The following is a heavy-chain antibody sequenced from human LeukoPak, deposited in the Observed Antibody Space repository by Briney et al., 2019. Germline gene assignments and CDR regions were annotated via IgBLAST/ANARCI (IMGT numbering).Heavy chain of an antibody. CDR3: ARESTFRLLRNVSDI. Sequence: ASVKVSCKASGYSFTILHIHWVRQAPGQGLEWMGMINPSDGGTSYAQKFQGRVTMTSDTSTTTVAMDLSSLRSDDTAVYYCARESTFRLLRNVSDIWGQGTMVTVSS. CDR1: GYSFTILH. J-gene: IGHJ3*02. V-gene: IGHV1-46*01. D-gene: IGHD5-12*01. CDR2: INPSDGGT.